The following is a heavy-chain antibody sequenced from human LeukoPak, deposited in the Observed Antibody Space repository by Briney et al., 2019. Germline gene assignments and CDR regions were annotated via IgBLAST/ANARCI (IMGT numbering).Heavy chain of an antibody. J-gene: IGHJ4*02. CDR3: ARGLPGGFVGYSSSWYPLDY. D-gene: IGHD6-13*01. V-gene: IGHV3-30*04. CDR1: GFTFSRFG. CDR2: ISYDGRNK. Sequence: GGSLRLSCGASGFTFSRFGIHWVRQAPGKGLEWVSVISYDGRNKHYADSVKGRFTISRDNSKNTLFLQMNSLRAEDTAVYYCARGLPGGFVGYSSSWYPLDYWGQGALVTVSS.